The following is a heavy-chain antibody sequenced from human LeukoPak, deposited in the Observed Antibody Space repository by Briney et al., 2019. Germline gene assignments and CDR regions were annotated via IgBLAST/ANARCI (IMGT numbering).Heavy chain of an antibody. D-gene: IGHD3-10*01. J-gene: IGHJ4*02. V-gene: IGHV4-59*01. Sequence: SATLSLTCTVSGGSISSYYWSWIRQPPGKGLEWIAYLFYSGSTDYNPSLESRVTISVDTSKNQFSLKLRSVTAADTAVYYCATVAVIRGVTYFDYWGQGTLVTVSS. CDR2: LFYSGST. CDR3: ATVAVIRGVTYFDY. CDR1: GGSISSYY.